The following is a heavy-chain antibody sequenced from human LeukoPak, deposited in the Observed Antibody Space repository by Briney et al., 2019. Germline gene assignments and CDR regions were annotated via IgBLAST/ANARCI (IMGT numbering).Heavy chain of an antibody. V-gene: IGHV1-2*02. CDR2: INPNSGGT. Sequence: GASVKVSCKASGYLFTGYYMHWVRQAPGQGLEWMGWINPNSGGTNYAQKFQGRVTMTRDTSISTAYMELSRLRSDDTAVYYCARGLNSTALGGDYWGQGTLVTVSS. D-gene: IGHD2/OR15-2a*01. CDR1: GYLFTGYY. CDR3: ARGLNSTALGGDY. J-gene: IGHJ4*02.